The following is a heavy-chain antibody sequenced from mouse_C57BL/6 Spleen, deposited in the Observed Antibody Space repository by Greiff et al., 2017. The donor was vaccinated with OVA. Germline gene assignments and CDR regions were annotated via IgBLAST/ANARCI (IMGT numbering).Heavy chain of an antibody. J-gene: IGHJ3*01. V-gene: IGHV7-3*01. CDR2: IRNKANGYTT. Sequence: EVKLVESGGGLVQPGGSLSLSCAASGFTFTDYYMSWVRQPPGKALEWLGFIRNKANGYTTEYSASVKGRFTISRDNSQSILYLQMNALRAADSATYYCARWGGYYFFAYWGQGTLVTVSA. D-gene: IGHD2-3*01. CDR3: ARWGGYYFFAY. CDR1: GFTFTDYY.